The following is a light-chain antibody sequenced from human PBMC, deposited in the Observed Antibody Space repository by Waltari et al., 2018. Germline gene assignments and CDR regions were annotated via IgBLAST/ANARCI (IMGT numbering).Light chain of an antibody. J-gene: IGKJ4*01. CDR1: QSINSW. V-gene: IGKV1-5*03. CDR2: KAS. Sequence: DIQMTQSPSTLSASVGDRVTITCRASQSINSWLAWYQQKPGKAPKLLIYKASTLQSGVPSRFSGSGSGTEFTLTISSLQSEDAAVYFCQQYYVWPPITFGGGTKLEI. CDR3: QQYYVWPPIT.